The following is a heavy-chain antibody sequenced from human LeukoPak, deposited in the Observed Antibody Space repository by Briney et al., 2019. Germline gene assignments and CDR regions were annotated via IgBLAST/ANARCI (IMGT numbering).Heavy chain of an antibody. CDR2: SRNKANGYTT. CDR3: ASVVEGSDYFGMDV. CDR1: GFTFSDHY. J-gene: IGHJ6*02. D-gene: IGHD2-15*01. Sequence: GGSLRLSCAVSGFTFSDHYMDWVRQAPGKGLEWVGRSRNKANGYTTEYAASVKGRFTVSRDDSKNSLYLQMNSLKTGDTAVYYCASVVEGSDYFGMDVWGQGTAVTVSS. V-gene: IGHV3-72*01.